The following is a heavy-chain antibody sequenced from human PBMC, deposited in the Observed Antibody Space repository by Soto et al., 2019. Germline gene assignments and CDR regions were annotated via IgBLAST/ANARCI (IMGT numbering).Heavy chain of an antibody. J-gene: IGHJ5*02. V-gene: IGHV3-23*01. CDR2: ISGGGGST. CDR3: VKGVTIRGAHNWFDP. D-gene: IGHD3-10*01. CDR1: GFTFSSFA. Sequence: EVLVSESGGGLVQPGGSLTLSCAASGFTFSSFAMSWVRQAPGKGLEWVLGISGGGGSTYYADSVKGRFTVSRDNSKKSLYLLMNSLRAEDTAIYYCVKGVTIRGAHNWFDPWGQGTLVTVSS.